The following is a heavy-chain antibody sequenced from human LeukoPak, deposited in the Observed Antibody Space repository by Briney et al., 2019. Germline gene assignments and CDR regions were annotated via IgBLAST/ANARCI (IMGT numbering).Heavy chain of an antibody. D-gene: IGHD2-15*01. CDR2: IDSDGTNR. CDR1: GFTLSRYW. J-gene: IGHJ4*02. CDR3: EGRATGLLEY. V-gene: IGHV3-74*01. Sequence: GGSLRLSCAASGFTLSRYWMHWVRHAPGKGLVWVSRIDSDGTNRDYADSVKGRFTISRDNAKNTVYLQMNSLRDEDTAVYYCEGRATGLLEYWGQGSLVTVSS.